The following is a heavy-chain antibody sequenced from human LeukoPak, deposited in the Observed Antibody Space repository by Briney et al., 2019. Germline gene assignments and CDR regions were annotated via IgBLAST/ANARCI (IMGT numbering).Heavy chain of an antibody. Sequence: GASVKVSCKVSGYTFTGYYMHWVRQAPGQGLEWMGWINPNSGGTNYAQKFQGRVTMTRDTSISTVYMELSRLRSDDTAVYYCARDPVDTAMVTGGYWGQGTLVTVSS. CDR1: GYTFTGYY. CDR3: ARDPVDTAMVTGGY. CDR2: INPNSGGT. D-gene: IGHD5-18*01. V-gene: IGHV1-2*02. J-gene: IGHJ4*02.